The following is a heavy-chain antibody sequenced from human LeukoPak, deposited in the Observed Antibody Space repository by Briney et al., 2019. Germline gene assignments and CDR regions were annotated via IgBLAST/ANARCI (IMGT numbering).Heavy chain of an antibody. D-gene: IGHD6-6*01. Sequence: ASVKVSCKASGGTFSSYAISWVPQAPGQGLEWMGGIIPIFGTANYAQKFQGRVTITADESTSTAYMELSSLRAEDTAVYYCVRDEYNSSSDWGQGTLVTVSS. CDR2: IIPIFGTA. CDR1: GGTFSSYA. CDR3: VRDEYNSSSD. V-gene: IGHV1-69*13. J-gene: IGHJ4*02.